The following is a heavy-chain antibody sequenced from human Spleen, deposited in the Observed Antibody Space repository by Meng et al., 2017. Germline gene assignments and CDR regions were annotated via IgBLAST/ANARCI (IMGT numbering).Heavy chain of an antibody. CDR3: ATGVSGEFINTALDY. D-gene: IGHD3-10*01. Sequence: GGSLRLSCAASGFTFDDYAMHWVRQVPGKGLEWVSGISWNSGSIGYADSVKGRFTISRDNAKNSLYLQMNSLRAEDTALYYCATGVSGEFINTALDYWGQGTLVTVSS. CDR2: ISWNSGSI. CDR1: GFTFDDYA. J-gene: IGHJ4*02. V-gene: IGHV3-9*01.